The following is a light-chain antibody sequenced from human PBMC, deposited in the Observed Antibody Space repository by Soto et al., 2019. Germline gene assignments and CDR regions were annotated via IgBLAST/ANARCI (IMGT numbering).Light chain of an antibody. CDR3: QQADSFPPT. Sequence: DIQMTQSPSTLSASVGDRVTITCRASQSISSWLAWYQQKPGKAPKLLIHAASNLQSGVPSRFSGSGSGTDFTLTISSLQPEDFATYYCQQADSFPPTFGQGTRLEIK. V-gene: IGKV1-12*01. J-gene: IGKJ5*01. CDR1: QSISSW. CDR2: AAS.